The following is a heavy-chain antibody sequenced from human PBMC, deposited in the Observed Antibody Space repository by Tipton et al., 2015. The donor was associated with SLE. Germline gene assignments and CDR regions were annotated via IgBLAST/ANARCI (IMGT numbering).Heavy chain of an antibody. V-gene: IGHV4-34*01. CDR1: GGSISGYY. D-gene: IGHD3-10*01. CDR2: INHSGST. Sequence: TLSLTCTVSGGSISGYYWSWIRQPPGKGLEWIGEINHSGSTNYNPSLKSRVTISVDTSKNQLSLKLTSVTAADTSVYYCARGAKERITLVRVRPYYFDYWGQGSLVTVSS. CDR3: ARGAKERITLVRVRPYYFDY. J-gene: IGHJ4*01.